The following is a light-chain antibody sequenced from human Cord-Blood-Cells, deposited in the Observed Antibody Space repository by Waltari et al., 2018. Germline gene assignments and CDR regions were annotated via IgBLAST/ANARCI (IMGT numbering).Light chain of an antibody. CDR3: QTRSTVPQPSNAAPSLT. V-gene: IGKV3-11*01. CDR1: QSVSSY. CDR2: DAS. Sequence: EIVLTQAQATLPLSPGERATLSCRASQSVSSYLAWYQQKPGQAPRLLIYDASTRTSAIPSTLSLSDSRPDLTLTNSYQRSEHCAVYYCQTRSTVPQPSNAAPSLT. J-gene: IGKJ4*01.